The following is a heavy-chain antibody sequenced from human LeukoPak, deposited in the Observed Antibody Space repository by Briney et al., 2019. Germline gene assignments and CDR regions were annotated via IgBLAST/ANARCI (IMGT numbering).Heavy chain of an antibody. CDR1: GGSISSYY. V-gene: IGHV4-59*01. CDR3: ASGYCSGGSCYSGGWYFDL. D-gene: IGHD2-15*01. CDR2: IYYSGST. Sequence: SETLSLTCTVSGGSISSYYWSWIRQPPGKGLEWIGYIYYSGSTNYNPSLKSRVTISVDTSKNQFSLKLSSVTAADTAVYYCASGYCSGGSCYSGGWYFDLWGRGTLVTVSS. J-gene: IGHJ2*01.